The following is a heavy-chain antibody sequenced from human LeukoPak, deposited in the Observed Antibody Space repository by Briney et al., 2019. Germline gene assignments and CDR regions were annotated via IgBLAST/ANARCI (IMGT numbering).Heavy chain of an antibody. Sequence: SVKVSCKASGGTFSSYAISWVRQAPGQGLEWMGGIIPIFGTADYAQKFQGRVTITADESTSTAYMELSSLRSEDTAVYYCARVNTAMALAHFDYWGQGTLVTVSS. V-gene: IGHV1-69*01. J-gene: IGHJ4*02. CDR1: GGTFSSYA. CDR3: ARVNTAMALAHFDY. CDR2: IIPIFGTA. D-gene: IGHD5-18*01.